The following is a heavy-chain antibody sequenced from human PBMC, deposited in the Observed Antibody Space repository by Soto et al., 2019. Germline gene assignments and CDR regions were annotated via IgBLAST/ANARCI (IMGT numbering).Heavy chain of an antibody. CDR2: IDGSGGGT. V-gene: IGHV3-23*01. CDR3: AKVDRHTKLGGTSN. J-gene: IGHJ4*02. Sequence: EVQLLESGGGLVQPGGSLRLSCAASGFTFSTYAMNWVRQAPGKGLEWVSSIDGSGGGTYYADSVKGRFTISRDNPKNTQYLQMNGLRDEDADIYDCAKVDRHTKLGGTSNRGQGTLGTVS. CDR1: GFTFSTYA. D-gene: IGHD1-26*01.